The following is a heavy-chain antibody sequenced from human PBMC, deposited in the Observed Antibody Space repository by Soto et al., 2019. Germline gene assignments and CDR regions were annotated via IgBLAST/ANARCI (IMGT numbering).Heavy chain of an antibody. CDR3: ASPQYYDFCSGYYGYYYYYMDV. D-gene: IGHD3-3*01. J-gene: IGHJ6*03. Sequence: EVQLVESGGGLVQPGGSLRLSCAASGFTFSSYWMSWVRQAPGKGLEWVANIKQDGSEKYYVDSVKGRFTICRDNAKNTLYLQRNSLRAEDTAVYYSASPQYYDFCSGYYGYYYYYMDVWGKGTTVTVSS. CDR1: GFTFSSYW. V-gene: IGHV3-7*01. CDR2: IKQDGSEK.